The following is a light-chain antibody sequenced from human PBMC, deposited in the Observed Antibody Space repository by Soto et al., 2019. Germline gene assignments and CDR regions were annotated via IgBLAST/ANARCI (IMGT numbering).Light chain of an antibody. CDR2: SAS. CDR3: QEHYSGPPVA. CDR1: QDIGHS. Sequence: DLQMTQSPSSLSASVGDRVTITCRASQDIGHSLAWYQQRPGKIPNLLIYSASTLQSGVPSRFSGSGSGTDVTLTITSLQPEDVATYYCQEHYSGPPVAFGTGTKVDV. J-gene: IGKJ3*01. V-gene: IGKV1-27*01.